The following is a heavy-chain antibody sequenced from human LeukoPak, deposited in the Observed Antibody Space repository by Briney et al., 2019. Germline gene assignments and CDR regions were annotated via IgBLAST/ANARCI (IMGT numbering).Heavy chain of an antibody. CDR1: GFTFNNSA. CDR3: AKLGVSTVTRWGP. CDR2: ISGGGSTR. D-gene: IGHD4-11*01. J-gene: IGHJ5*02. Sequence: GESLRLSCAASGFTFNNSAMTWVRQAPGKGLEWVSVISGGGSTRKYADSVKGRFSISRDNAKNTLYLQMNSLRAEDTAVYYCAKLGVSTVTRWGPWGQGTLVTVSS. V-gene: IGHV3-23*01.